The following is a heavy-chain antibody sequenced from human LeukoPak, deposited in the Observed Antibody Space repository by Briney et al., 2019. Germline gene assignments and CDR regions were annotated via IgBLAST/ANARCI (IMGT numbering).Heavy chain of an antibody. CDR2: INHSGST. V-gene: IGHV4-34*01. D-gene: IGHD6-19*01. CDR3: ARFQADDAFDI. Sequence: SKTLSLTCAVYGGSFSGYYWSWIRQPPGKGLEWIGEINHSGSTNYNPSLKSRVTISVDTSKNQFSLKLSSVTAADTAVYYCARFQADDAFDIWGHGTMVTVSS. J-gene: IGHJ3*02. CDR1: GGSFSGYY.